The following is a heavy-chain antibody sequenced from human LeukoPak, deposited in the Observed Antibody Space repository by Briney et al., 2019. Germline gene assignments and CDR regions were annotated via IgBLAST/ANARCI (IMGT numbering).Heavy chain of an antibody. CDR3: ARDPLYYYDSSGFPYGWFDP. D-gene: IGHD3-22*01. CDR2: INPNSGGT. J-gene: IGHJ5*02. CDR1: GYTFTGYY. V-gene: IGHV1-2*02. Sequence: ASVKVSCKASGYTFTGYYMHWVRQAPGQGLEWMGWINPNSGGTNYAQKFQGRVTMTRDTSISTAYMELSRLRSDDAAVYYCARDPLYYYDSSGFPYGWFDPWGQGTLVTVSS.